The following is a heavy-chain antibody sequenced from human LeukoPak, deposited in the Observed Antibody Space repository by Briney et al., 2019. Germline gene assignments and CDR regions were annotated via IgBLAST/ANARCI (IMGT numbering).Heavy chain of an antibody. CDR3: AKYKGGYSDYGTSFDY. Sequence: GGSLRLSCAASGFTFSSFAMSWVRQAPGKGLEWVSSISSGGGSTSYADSVKGQFTISRDNSKNTLYLQMSSLRAEDTALYYCAKYKGGYSDYGTSFDYWGQGTLDTVSS. CDR2: ISSGGGST. CDR1: GFTFSSFA. J-gene: IGHJ4*02. D-gene: IGHD4-11*01. V-gene: IGHV3-23*01.